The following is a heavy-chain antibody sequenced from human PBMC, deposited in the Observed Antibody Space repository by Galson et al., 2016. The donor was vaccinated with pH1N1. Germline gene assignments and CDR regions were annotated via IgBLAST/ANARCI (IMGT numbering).Heavy chain of an antibody. Sequence: SLRLSCAASGFTFSHYWMSWVRQAPGKGLEWVANIKENGSEKYYLDSVKGRFTISRDNAKHSVSLQLDSLRAEDTAVYYCAGHLFSASESPFEYWGQGALLTVSS. V-gene: IGHV3-7*01. J-gene: IGHJ4*02. CDR2: IKENGSEK. CDR1: GFTFSHYW. D-gene: IGHD3-16*01. CDR3: AGHLFSASESPFEY.